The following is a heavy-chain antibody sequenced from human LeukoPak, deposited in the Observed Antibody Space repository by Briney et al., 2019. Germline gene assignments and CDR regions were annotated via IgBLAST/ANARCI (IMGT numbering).Heavy chain of an antibody. CDR1: GYSISSGYY. CDR2: IYYSGSI. D-gene: IGHD5-12*01. V-gene: IGHV4-38-2*02. CDR3: ARGYSAYYYYMEV. J-gene: IGHJ6*03. Sequence: SETLSLTCTVSGYSISSGYYWGWIRQPPGKGLEWIGYIYYSGSINYSPSFKSRVTMSVDTSKNQFSLKLSSVTAADTAVYYCARGYSAYYYYMEVWSKGTTVTVSS.